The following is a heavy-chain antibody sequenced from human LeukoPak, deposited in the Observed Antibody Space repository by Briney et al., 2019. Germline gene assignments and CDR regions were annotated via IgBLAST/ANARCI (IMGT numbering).Heavy chain of an antibody. CDR3: VRHNNNYYDFWSGYHGSKYYGMDV. Sequence: SETLSLTCTVSGGSISSYYWSWIRQPPGKGLEWIGYIYYSGSTNYNPSLKSRVTISVDTSKNQFSLKLSSVTAADTAVYYCVRHNNNYYDFWSGYHGSKYYGMDVWGQGTTVTVSS. V-gene: IGHV4-59*08. D-gene: IGHD3-3*01. CDR1: GGSISSYY. J-gene: IGHJ6*02. CDR2: IYYSGST.